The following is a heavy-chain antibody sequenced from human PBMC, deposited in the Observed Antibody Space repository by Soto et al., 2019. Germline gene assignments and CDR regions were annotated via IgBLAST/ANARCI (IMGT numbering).Heavy chain of an antibody. CDR2: ISSSSSYI. Sequence: SLRLSCAASGFTFSSYSMNWVRQAPGKGLEWVSSISSSSSYIYYADSVKGRFTISRDNAKNSLYLQMNSLRAEDTAVYYCARGHVLRYFDWSPTDAFDIWGQGTMVTVSS. V-gene: IGHV3-21*01. CDR1: GFTFSSYS. CDR3: ARGHVLRYFDWSPTDAFDI. J-gene: IGHJ3*02. D-gene: IGHD3-9*01.